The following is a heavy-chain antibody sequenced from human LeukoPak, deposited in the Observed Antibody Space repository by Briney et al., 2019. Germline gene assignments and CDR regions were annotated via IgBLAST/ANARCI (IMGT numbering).Heavy chain of an antibody. CDR2: ISGSGDST. J-gene: IGHJ3*02. V-gene: IGHV3-23*01. CDR1: GFTFSSYG. CDR3: AKGRWELLTDAFDI. Sequence: PGGSLRPSCAASGFTFSSYGMNWVRQAPGKGLEWVSGISGSGDSTKYADSVKGRFTISRDNSKNTLYLQMNSLRAEDTAVYYCAKGRWELLTDAFDIWGQGTMVTVSS. D-gene: IGHD1-26*01.